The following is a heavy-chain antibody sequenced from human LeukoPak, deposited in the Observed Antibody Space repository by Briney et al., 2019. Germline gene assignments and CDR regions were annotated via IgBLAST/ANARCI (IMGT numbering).Heavy chain of an antibody. CDR2: IYYSGST. D-gene: IGHD2-8*01. CDR1: GGSISSYY. J-gene: IGHJ6*03. Sequence: SETLSLTCTVSGGSISSYYWSWIRQPPGKGLEWIGIIYYSGSTNYNPSLKGRVTISVDTSKNQLSLKLSSVTAADTAVYFCASNGYYCIDVWGKGTTVTVSS. CDR3: ASNGYYCIDV. V-gene: IGHV4-59*01.